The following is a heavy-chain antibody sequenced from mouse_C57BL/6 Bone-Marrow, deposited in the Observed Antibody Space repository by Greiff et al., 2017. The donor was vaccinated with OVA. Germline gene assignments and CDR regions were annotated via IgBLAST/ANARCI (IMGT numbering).Heavy chain of an antibody. CDR1: GFNIKDYY. J-gene: IGHJ3*01. V-gene: IGHV14-1*01. CDR2: IDPEDGDT. Sequence: VQLQQSGAELVRPGASVKLSCTASGFNIKDYYMHWVKQRPEQGLEWIGRIDPEDGDTEYAPKFQGKATMTADTASNTAYLQLSSLTSEDTAVYYCTTFYGNYGGVYWGQGTLVTVSA. D-gene: IGHD2-1*01. CDR3: TTFYGNYGGVY.